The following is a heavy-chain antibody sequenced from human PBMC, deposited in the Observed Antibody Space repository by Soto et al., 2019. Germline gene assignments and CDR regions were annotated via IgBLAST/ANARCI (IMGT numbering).Heavy chain of an antibody. V-gene: IGHV4-4*02. J-gene: IGHJ5*02. D-gene: IGHD6-13*01. Sequence: QVHLQESGPGLAKPSETLSLTCAVSGGSISSRDWWNWVRQPPGMGLEWIGEIDHSGNTNYKPSLKSRVTISVDKSKTQFSLKLNSVTAADTAVYYCARSLGTTWSFDPWGQGTLVTVSS. CDR1: GGSISSRDW. CDR2: IDHSGNT. CDR3: ARSLGTTWSFDP.